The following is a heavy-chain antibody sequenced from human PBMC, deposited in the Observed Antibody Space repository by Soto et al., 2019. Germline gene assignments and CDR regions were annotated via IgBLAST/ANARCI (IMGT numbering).Heavy chain of an antibody. D-gene: IGHD2-2*01. CDR2: IILRSATS. Sequence: QVQLVQSGAEVKKPGSSVKVSCKASGDTFSTYTITWMRQAPGQGLEWRGGIILRSATSNYAQKFQGRVTSTATESTNTDYRELSSLRSEDTDVYYCARDGLVLVPSTVNSDYYGYALAVWGKGPTVTVS. CDR3: ARDGLVLVPSTVNSDYYGYALAV. CDR1: GDTFSTYT. J-gene: IGHJ6*03. V-gene: IGHV1-69*12.